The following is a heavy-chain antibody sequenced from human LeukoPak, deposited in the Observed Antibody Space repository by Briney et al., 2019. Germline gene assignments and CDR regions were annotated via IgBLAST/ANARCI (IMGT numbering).Heavy chain of an antibody. CDR2: IYHTGIT. Sequence: SETLSLTCAVSGYSISSNNYWGWIRPPPGKGLEWIGSIYHTGITYYNPSLKSRVTISVDTSKNQFSLKLSSVTTADTAAYYCARPRVGPTKGFDYWGRGTLVTVSS. J-gene: IGHJ4*02. D-gene: IGHD1-26*01. V-gene: IGHV4-38-2*01. CDR1: GYSISSNNY. CDR3: ARPRVGPTKGFDY.